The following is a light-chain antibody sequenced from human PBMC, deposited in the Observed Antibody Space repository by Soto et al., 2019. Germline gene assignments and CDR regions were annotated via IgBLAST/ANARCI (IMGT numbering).Light chain of an antibody. CDR3: SSYTSSSNRV. CDR1: SSDVGGYNY. Sequence: QAVVTQPASVSGSPGQSITISCTGTSSDVGGYNYVSWYQQHPGKAPKLMIYEVSNRPSGVSNRFSGSKSGNTASLTISGLQAEDEADYYCSSYTSSSNRVFGGGTKLTVL. V-gene: IGLV2-14*01. J-gene: IGLJ3*02. CDR2: EVS.